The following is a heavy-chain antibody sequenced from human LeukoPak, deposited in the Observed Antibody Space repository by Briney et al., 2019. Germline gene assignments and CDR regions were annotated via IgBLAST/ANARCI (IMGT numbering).Heavy chain of an antibody. CDR3: ASIIPRDIVVVPAATDYYYYYGMDV. V-gene: IGHV1-2*02. Sequence: EASVKVSCKASGYTFTGYYMHWVRQAPGQGLEWMGWINPNSGGTNYAQKFQGRVTMTRDTSISTAYMELSRLRSDDTAVYYCASIIPRDIVVVPAATDYYYYYGMDVWGQGTTVTVSS. CDR2: INPNSGGT. D-gene: IGHD2-2*01. CDR1: GYTFTGYY. J-gene: IGHJ6*02.